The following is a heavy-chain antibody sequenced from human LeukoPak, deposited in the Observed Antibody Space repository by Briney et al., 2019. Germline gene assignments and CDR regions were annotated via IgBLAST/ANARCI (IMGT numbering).Heavy chain of an antibody. CDR3: AKGGAGSIFDY. J-gene: IGHJ4*02. CDR2: ISGSGGST. Sequence: GGSLRLSCAVSGFTFSSYVMSWVRQAPGKGLDWVSAISGSGGSTYYADSVKGRFTISRDNSKNTLYLQMNSLTAEDTAVYYCAKGGAGSIFDYWGQGPLVTVSS. D-gene: IGHD1-26*01. CDR1: GFTFSSYV. V-gene: IGHV3-23*01.